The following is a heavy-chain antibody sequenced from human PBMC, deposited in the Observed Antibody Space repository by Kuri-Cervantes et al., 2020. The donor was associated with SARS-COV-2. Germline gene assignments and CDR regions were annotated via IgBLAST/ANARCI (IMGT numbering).Heavy chain of an antibody. J-gene: IGHJ4*02. D-gene: IGHD5-24*01. Sequence: GSLRLSCAASGFTFSNAWMSWIRQPAGKGLEWIGHLDTSGSTTYNPSLRGRVTISLDPSNNRFSLSLTSTTAADTAVYYCGKVSWLQLWRRYSDSWGQGTLVTVSS. V-gene: IGHV4-4*07. CDR3: GKVSWLQLWRRYSDS. CDR1: GFTFSNAW. CDR2: LDTSGST.